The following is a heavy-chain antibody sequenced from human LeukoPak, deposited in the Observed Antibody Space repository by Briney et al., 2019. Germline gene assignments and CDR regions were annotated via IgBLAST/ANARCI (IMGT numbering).Heavy chain of an antibody. Sequence: GGSLRLSCAATGFTFSSYAMSWVRQAPGKGLEWVSAISGSGGSTYYADSVRGRFTISRDNSKTTLYLQMNSLRAEDTAVYYCAKESRLVVVVAASNYFDYWGQGTLVTVSS. CDR3: AKESRLVVVVAASNYFDY. V-gene: IGHV3-23*01. CDR2: ISGSGGST. D-gene: IGHD2-15*01. CDR1: GFTFSSYA. J-gene: IGHJ4*02.